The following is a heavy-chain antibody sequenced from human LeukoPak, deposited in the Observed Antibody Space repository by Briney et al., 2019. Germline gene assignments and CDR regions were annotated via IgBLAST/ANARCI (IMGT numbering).Heavy chain of an antibody. CDR1: GFTFSSYS. J-gene: IGHJ4*02. CDR2: ISSSSSYI. D-gene: IGHD3-22*01. V-gene: IGHV3-21*01. Sequence: PGGSLRLSCAASGFTFSSYSMNWVRQAPGKGLEWVSSISSSSSYIYYADSVKGRFTISRDNAKNSLYLQMNSLRAEDTAVYYCASSLYYYDSSGYHKGAWDDYWGQGTLVTVSS. CDR3: ASSLYYYDSSGYHKGAWDDY.